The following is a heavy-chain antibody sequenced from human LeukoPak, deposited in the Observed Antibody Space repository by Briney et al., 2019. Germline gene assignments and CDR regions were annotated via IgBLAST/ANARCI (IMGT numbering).Heavy chain of an antibody. V-gene: IGHV3-53*01. J-gene: IGHJ4*02. CDR2: IYIGGST. CDR3: ARDRREYSGNYFDY. CDR1: GFTVSSNC. D-gene: IGHD1-26*01. Sequence: GGSLRLSCAASGFTVSSNCMSWVRQAPGKGLEWVSVIYIGGSTYYADSVKGRFTISIDNSKNTLYLQMNSLRAEDTAVYYCARDRREYSGNYFDYWGQGTLVTVSS.